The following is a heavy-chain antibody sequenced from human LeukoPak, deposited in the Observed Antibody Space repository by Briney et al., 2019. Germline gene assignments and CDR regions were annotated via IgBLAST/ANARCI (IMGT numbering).Heavy chain of an antibody. Sequence: SGGSLRLSCAASGFTFSSYWMSWVRQAPGKGLEWVANIKQDGGEKYYVDSVKGRFTISRDNAKNSLYLQMNSLRAEDTAVYYCARPFPYCSSTSCSLFDYWGRGTLVTVSS. V-gene: IGHV3-7*01. CDR3: ARPFPYCSSTSCSLFDY. J-gene: IGHJ4*02. D-gene: IGHD2-2*01. CDR2: IKQDGGEK. CDR1: GFTFSSYW.